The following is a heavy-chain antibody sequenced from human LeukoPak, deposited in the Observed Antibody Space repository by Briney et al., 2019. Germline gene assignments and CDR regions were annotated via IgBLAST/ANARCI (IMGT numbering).Heavy chain of an antibody. CDR3: ARWLQMGRYYYGMDV. CDR2: INHSGST. D-gene: IGHD5-24*01. V-gene: IGHV4-34*01. CDR1: GGSFSGYY. Sequence: SETLSLTCAVYGGSFSGYYWSGIRQPPGKGLEWIGEINHSGSTNYNPSLKSRVTISVDTSKNQFSLKLSSVTAADTAVYYCARWLQMGRYYYGMDVWGQGTTITVSS. J-gene: IGHJ6*02.